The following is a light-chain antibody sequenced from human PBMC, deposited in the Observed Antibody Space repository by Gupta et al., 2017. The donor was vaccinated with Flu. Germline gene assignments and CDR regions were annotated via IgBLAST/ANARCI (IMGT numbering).Light chain of an antibody. V-gene: IGKV2-30*01. CDR2: RGS. J-gene: IGKJ2*02. CDR1: QRRRYKDGNIY. Sequence: VTLGKPASISCCASQRRRYKDGNIYLHWFQQRPGQSPRRLIYRGSNRDSGVPDSFSGSGSDTDFTLQISRVEAEDVGVYYCRQGKHWPCTFGQGTKLEIK. CDR3: RQGKHWPCT.